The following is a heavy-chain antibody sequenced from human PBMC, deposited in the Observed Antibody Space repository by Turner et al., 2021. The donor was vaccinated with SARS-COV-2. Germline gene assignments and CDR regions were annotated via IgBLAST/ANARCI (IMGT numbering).Heavy chain of an antibody. Sequence: EVQLVESGGGLIQPGGSLRLPCAASGFTVSSNYMNLVRQAPGKGLEWVSVIYSGGSTFYADSVKGRFTISRDNSKNTLYLQMNSLRAEDTAVYYCAREAPLGVNSMAFDYWGQGTLVTVSS. D-gene: IGHD3-10*01. J-gene: IGHJ4*02. V-gene: IGHV3-53*01. CDR1: GFTVSSNY. CDR3: AREAPLGVNSMAFDY. CDR2: IYSGGST.